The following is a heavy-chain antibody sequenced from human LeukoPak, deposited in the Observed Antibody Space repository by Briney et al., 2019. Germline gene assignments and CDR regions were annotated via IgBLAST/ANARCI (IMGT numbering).Heavy chain of an antibody. Sequence: SETLSLTCTVSGGSISNYYWNWIRQPPGKGLEWIAYIYYSGSTNYNPSLKSRVTISVDTSKNQFSLKLSSVTAADTAVYYCARAAKITTIYYYYYGMDVWGQGTTVTVSS. CDR2: IYYSGST. V-gene: IGHV4-59*01. J-gene: IGHJ6*02. D-gene: IGHD4-11*01. CDR1: GGSISNYY. CDR3: ARAAKITTIYYYYYGMDV.